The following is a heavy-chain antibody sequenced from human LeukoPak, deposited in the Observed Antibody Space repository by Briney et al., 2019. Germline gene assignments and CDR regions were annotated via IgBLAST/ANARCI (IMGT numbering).Heavy chain of an antibody. J-gene: IGHJ4*02. CDR2: IRGSDGST. Sequence: PGGSLRLSCAASGFPFSTYAMSWVRQAPGKGLEGVASIRGSDGSTCYADSVKGRFAISRNNSKNTLYLQMKSLRAEDTAVYYCAKDVYGDYGGLDYWGQGTLVTVSS. CDR3: AKDVYGDYGGLDY. CDR1: GFPFSTYA. V-gene: IGHV3-23*01. D-gene: IGHD4-17*01.